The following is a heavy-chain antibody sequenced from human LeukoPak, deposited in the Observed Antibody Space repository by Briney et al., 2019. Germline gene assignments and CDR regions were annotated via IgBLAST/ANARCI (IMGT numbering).Heavy chain of an antibody. CDR1: GFTFSGSA. V-gene: IGHV3-73*01. Sequence: GGSLRLSCAASGFTFSGSAMHWVRQASGKGPEWVGRIRSKANSYATAYAASVKGRFTISRDDSKNTAYLQMNSLKTEHTAVYYCTRPRWGYYDSSGYNDAFDIWGQGTMVTVSS. J-gene: IGHJ3*02. D-gene: IGHD3-22*01. CDR2: IRSKANSYAT. CDR3: TRPRWGYYDSSGYNDAFDI.